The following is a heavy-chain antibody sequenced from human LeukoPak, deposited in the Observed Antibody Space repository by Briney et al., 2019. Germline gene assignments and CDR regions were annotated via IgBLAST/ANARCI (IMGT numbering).Heavy chain of an antibody. CDR1: GFTFRNYV. Sequence: GGSLRLSCAASGFTFRNYVIHWVRQAPGKGLEWVAVTSSDLNVKLYADSVKGRFTISRDNSRSTLYLQMNSLRPEDTAIYYCAREGYYGSGSPPSLYFDYWGQGTLVTISS. V-gene: IGHV3-30-3*01. J-gene: IGHJ4*02. D-gene: IGHD3-10*01. CDR3: AREGYYGSGSPPSLYFDY. CDR2: TSSDLNVK.